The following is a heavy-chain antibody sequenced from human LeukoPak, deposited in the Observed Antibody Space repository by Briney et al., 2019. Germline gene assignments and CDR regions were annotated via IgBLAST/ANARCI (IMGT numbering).Heavy chain of an antibody. Sequence: PSETLSLTCTVSGGSISSSSYYWGWIRQPPGKGLEWIGSIYYSGSTYYNPSLKSRVTISVDTSKNQFSLKLSSVTAADTAVYYCARASLGYCSSTSCYTLDYWGQGTLVTVSS. CDR3: ARASLGYCSSTSCYTLDY. V-gene: IGHV4-39*07. J-gene: IGHJ4*02. CDR2: IYYSGST. CDR1: GGSISSSSYY. D-gene: IGHD2-2*02.